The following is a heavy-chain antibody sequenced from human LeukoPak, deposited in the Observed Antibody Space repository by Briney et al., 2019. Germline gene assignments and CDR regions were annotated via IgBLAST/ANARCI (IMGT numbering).Heavy chain of an antibody. CDR1: VDSISRYN. D-gene: IGHD3-3*01. Sequence: SETLSCSCIDSVDSISRYNWSWIRQPPGKRLEWIGYIYYSGSTKYNPSLKSRVTISVDTTKNQFSLKLSSVTAADTAVFYCARVASGYDVFDIWGQGTMVTVSS. CDR3: ARVASGYDVFDI. V-gene: IGHV4-59*01. CDR2: IYYSGST. J-gene: IGHJ3*02.